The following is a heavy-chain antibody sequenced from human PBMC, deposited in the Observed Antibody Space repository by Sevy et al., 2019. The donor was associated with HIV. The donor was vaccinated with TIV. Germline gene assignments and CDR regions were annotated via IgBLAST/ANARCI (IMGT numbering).Heavy chain of an antibody. Sequence: GGSLRLSCAASGFTFSSYSMNWVRQAPGKGLEWVSSISSSSSYIYYADSVKGRLTNSRDNAKNSLYLQMNSLRAEDTAVYYCARGFGRVEYSSSCHGRYFDYWGQGTLVTVSS. J-gene: IGHJ4*02. D-gene: IGHD6-6*01. CDR1: GFTFSSYS. CDR2: ISSSSSYI. CDR3: ARGFGRVEYSSSCHGRYFDY. V-gene: IGHV3-21*01.